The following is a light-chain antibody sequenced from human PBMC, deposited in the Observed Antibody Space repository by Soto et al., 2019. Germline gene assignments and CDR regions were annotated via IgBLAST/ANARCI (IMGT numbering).Light chain of an antibody. CDR1: QNISSY. V-gene: IGKV3-20*01. J-gene: IGKJ4*01. CDR3: QQYGSSLT. Sequence: IVLTQSPATLSLSPGERATLSCRASQNISSYLIWYQQKPGQAPRLLIYAASRRATGIPDRFSGGGSGTDFTLTITRLEPEDFAVYYCQQYGSSLTFGGGTKVDI. CDR2: AAS.